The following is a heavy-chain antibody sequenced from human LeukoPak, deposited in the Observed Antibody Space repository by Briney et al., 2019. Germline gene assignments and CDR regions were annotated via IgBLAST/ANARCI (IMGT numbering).Heavy chain of an antibody. J-gene: IGHJ4*02. CDR1: GFTFSRYG. Sequence: PGGSLRLSCAASGFTFSRYGMHWVRQAPGKGLEWVAVISYDGSNKYYADSVKGRFTVSRDNSKNTLYLQMNSLRAEDTAVYYCAKVRDYGDQNFDYWGQGTLVTVSS. CDR3: AKVRDYGDQNFDY. D-gene: IGHD4-17*01. V-gene: IGHV3-30*18. CDR2: ISYDGSNK.